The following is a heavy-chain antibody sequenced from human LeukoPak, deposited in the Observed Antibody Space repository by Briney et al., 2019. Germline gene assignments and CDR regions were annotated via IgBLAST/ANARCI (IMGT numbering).Heavy chain of an antibody. J-gene: IGHJ4*02. V-gene: IGHV4-39*07. D-gene: IGHD3-10*01. CDR2: IYYSGST. CDR1: GGSISSSSYY. Sequence: SETLSLTCTVSGGSISSSSYYWGWIRQPPGKGLEWIGSIYYSGSTYYNPSLKSRVTISVNTSKNQFSLKLSSVTAADTAVYYCARRRGPGAFDYWGQGTLVIVSS. CDR3: ARRRGPGAFDY.